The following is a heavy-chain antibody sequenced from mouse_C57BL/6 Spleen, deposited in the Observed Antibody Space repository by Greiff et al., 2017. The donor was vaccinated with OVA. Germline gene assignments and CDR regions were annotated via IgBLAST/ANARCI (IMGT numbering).Heavy chain of an antibody. D-gene: IGHD4-1*01. V-gene: IGHV10-3*01. Sequence: EVQLVESGGGLVQPKGSLKLSCAASGFTFTTSAMHWVRQAPGKGLEWVARIRSKSSNYATFYADSVKDRFTISRDDSQSMLYLQMNNLKTEDTAMYYCVREGNWDYAMDYWGQGTSVTVSS. CDR1: GFTFTTSA. CDR2: IRSKSSNYAT. CDR3: VREGNWDYAMDY. J-gene: IGHJ4*01.